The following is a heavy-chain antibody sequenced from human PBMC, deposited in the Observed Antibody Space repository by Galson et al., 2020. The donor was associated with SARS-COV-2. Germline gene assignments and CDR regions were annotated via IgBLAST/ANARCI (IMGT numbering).Heavy chain of an antibody. J-gene: IGHJ4*02. V-gene: IGHV5-51*01. Sequence: GESLKISCKDSGYSFTSYWIGWVRQMPGKGLEWMGIIYPGDSDTRYSPSFQGQVTISADKSISTAYLQWSSLKASDTAMYYCARQFRGRYYYDSSGYGKLPFDYWGQGTLVTVSS. CDR1: GYSFTSYW. CDR2: IYPGDSDT. D-gene: IGHD3-22*01. CDR3: ARQFRGRYYYDSSGYGKLPFDY.